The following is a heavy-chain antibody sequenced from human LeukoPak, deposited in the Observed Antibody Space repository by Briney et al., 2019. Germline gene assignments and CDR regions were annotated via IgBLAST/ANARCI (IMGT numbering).Heavy chain of an antibody. CDR1: GYSISSGYY. CDR3: ARDGSNGAAAGGFDY. Sequence: PSETLSLTCTVSGYSISSGYYWGWIRQPPGKGLEWIGSIYHSGSTYYNPSLKSRVTISVDTSKNQFSLKLSSVTAADTAVYYCARDGSNGAAAGGFDYWGQGTLVTVSS. CDR2: IYHSGST. D-gene: IGHD6-13*01. J-gene: IGHJ4*02. V-gene: IGHV4-38-2*02.